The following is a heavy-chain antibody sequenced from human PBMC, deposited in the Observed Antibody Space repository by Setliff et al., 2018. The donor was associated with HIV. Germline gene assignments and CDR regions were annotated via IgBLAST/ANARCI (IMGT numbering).Heavy chain of an antibody. CDR1: GYSINSGYY. Sequence: SETLSLTCAVSGYSINSGYYWGWIRQPPGKGLEWIGTIYHSGSTYYNPSLKSRVTISVDMSKNQFSLRLSSVTAADTAVYYCARLGEHDTGDLDVWGKGTTVTVSS. D-gene: IGHD1-1*01. V-gene: IGHV4-38-2*01. CDR3: ARLGEHDTGDLDV. CDR2: IYHSGST. J-gene: IGHJ6*04.